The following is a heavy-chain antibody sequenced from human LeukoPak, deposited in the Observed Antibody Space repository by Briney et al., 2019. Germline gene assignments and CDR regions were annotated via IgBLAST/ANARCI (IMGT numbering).Heavy chain of an antibody. J-gene: IGHJ2*01. V-gene: IGHV4-59*01. CDR2: INYSGST. CDR1: GGSISSYY. CDR3: VRDGYFDL. Sequence: SETLSLTCTVSGGSISSYYWSWIRQSPGKGLEWIGYINYSGSTKYNPSLKSRVTISADTSKNQFSLKLSSVTAADTAVYYCVRDGYFDLWGRGTLVTVSS.